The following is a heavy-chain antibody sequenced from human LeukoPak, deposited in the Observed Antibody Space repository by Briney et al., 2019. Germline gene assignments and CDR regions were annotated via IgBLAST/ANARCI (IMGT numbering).Heavy chain of an antibody. CDR1: GYTFTSYG. V-gene: IGHV1-18*01. CDR2: ISAYNGNT. D-gene: IGHD1-26*01. Sequence: ASVKVSCKASGYTFTSYGISWVRQAPGQGLEWMGWISAYNGNTNYAQKLQGRVTTTTDTSTSTAYMELRSLRSDDTAVYYCARFYVGLDAFDIWGQGTMVTVSS. J-gene: IGHJ3*02. CDR3: ARFYVGLDAFDI.